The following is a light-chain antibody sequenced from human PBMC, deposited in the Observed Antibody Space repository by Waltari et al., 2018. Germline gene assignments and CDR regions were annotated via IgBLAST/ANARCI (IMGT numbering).Light chain of an antibody. J-gene: IGLJ3*02. Sequence: QSALTQPHSVSASPGQSVTIPCSGSINDVGVEDYVSWYQQLPGKAPKLILYDVVKRPSGVPSRFSGYKYGTTASLTISGLQTDDEATYYCCSYAGAYTFVFGGGTKLTVL. CDR2: DVV. V-gene: IGLV2-11*01. CDR1: INDVGVEDY. CDR3: CSYAGAYTFV.